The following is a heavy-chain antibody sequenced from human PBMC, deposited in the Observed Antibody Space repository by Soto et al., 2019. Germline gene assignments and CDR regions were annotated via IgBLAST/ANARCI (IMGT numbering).Heavy chain of an antibody. J-gene: IGHJ6*02. CDR1: GFTFSSYA. CDR2: ISYDGSNK. D-gene: IGHD3-3*01. Sequence: PGGSLRLSCAASGFTFSSYAMHWVRQAPGKGLEWVAVISYDGSNKYYADSVKGRFTISRDNSKNTLYLQMNSLKTEDTAVYYCTTGRITIFGVVMHGMDVWGQGTTVTVS. CDR3: TTGRITIFGVVMHGMDV. V-gene: IGHV3-30-3*01.